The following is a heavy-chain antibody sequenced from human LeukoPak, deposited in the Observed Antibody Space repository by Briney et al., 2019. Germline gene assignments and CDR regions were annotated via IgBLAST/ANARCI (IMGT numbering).Heavy chain of an antibody. CDR1: GGTFSSNA. Sequence: SVKVSCKASGGTFSSNAISWVRQAPGQGLEWMGGIIPIFGTANYAQKFQGRVTITTDASTSTAYMELSSLRSEDTAVYYCASVGELLPYYYYYMDVWGKGTTVTVSS. J-gene: IGHJ6*03. V-gene: IGHV1-69*05. CDR3: ASVGELLPYYYYYMDV. CDR2: IIPIFGTA. D-gene: IGHD1-26*01.